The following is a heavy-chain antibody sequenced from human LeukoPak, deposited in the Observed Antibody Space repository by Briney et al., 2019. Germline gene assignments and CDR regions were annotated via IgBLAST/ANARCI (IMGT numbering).Heavy chain of an antibody. V-gene: IGHV3-23*01. CDR2: ISGGGETT. D-gene: IGHD4-17*01. CDR3: ARDYADYVGYFFFDY. Sequence: PGGSLRLSCAAPGFTFNNYAMNSVRQAPGKGLEWGSSISGGGETTYYADSAKGRFTISRDNSQNTLYLQMNSLRAEDTAVYYCARDYADYVGYFFFDYWGQGTLVTVSS. J-gene: IGHJ4*02. CDR1: GFTFNNYA.